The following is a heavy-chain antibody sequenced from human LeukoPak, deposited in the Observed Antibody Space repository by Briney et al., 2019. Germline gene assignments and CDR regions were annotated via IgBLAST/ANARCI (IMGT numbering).Heavy chain of an antibody. CDR3: ARGGPHWFDP. CDR2: IIPIFGTA. Sequence: SVKVSCKASGGTFSSYAISWVRQAPGQGLEWMGGIIPIFGTANYAQKFQGRVTITTDESASTAYMELSSLRSEDTAVYYCARGGPHWFDPWGQGTLVTVSS. J-gene: IGHJ5*02. V-gene: IGHV1-69*05. CDR1: GGTFSSYA. D-gene: IGHD3-16*01.